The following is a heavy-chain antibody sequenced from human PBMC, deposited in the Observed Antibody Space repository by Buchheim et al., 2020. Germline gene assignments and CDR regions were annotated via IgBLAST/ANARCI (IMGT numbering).Heavy chain of an antibody. CDR3: AKGAFAASMDV. Sequence: EVQLLESGGGLVQPGGSLRLSCAASVFTFSKSGMSWVRQAPGKGLEWVSTSGSGSRTYYADSVKGRFIISRDNNKQTLNLQMNSLRAEDTAIYDCAKGAFAASMDVWGQGTT. CDR2: TSGSGSRT. V-gene: IGHV3-23*01. D-gene: IGHD2-15*01. CDR1: VFTFSKSG. J-gene: IGHJ6*02.